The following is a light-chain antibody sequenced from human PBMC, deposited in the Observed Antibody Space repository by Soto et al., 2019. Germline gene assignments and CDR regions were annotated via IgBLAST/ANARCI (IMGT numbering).Light chain of an antibody. CDR2: GAS. Sequence: EIVLTQSPGTLSLSPGEGATLSCRASQSVRSDYLAWYQQKPGQAPRLLIYGASSRATGIPDRFSGSGSGTDFTLTISRLEPEDFAVYYCQQYGSSPPYTFGQGTKLEIK. CDR1: QSVRSDY. V-gene: IGKV3-20*01. CDR3: QQYGSSPPYT. J-gene: IGKJ2*01.